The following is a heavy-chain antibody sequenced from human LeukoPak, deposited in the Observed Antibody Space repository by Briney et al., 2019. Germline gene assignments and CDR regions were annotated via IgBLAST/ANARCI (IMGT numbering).Heavy chain of an antibody. V-gene: IGHV4-59*01. CDR3: ARARYSSAPFDY. Sequence: PSETLSLTCIVSGVSISSYYWSWIRQPPGKGLEWLGYIYYSGSTNYNPSLKSRVTISVVTSKNQFSLKLSSVTAADTAVYYCARARYSSAPFDYWGQGTLITVSS. CDR1: GVSISSYY. D-gene: IGHD6-25*01. CDR2: IYYSGST. J-gene: IGHJ4*02.